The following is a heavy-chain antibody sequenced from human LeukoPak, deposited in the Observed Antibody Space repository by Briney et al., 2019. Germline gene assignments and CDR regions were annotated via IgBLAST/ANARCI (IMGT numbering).Heavy chain of an antibody. CDR1: GFTFSNYA. CDR3: VKDGSWTYRATSFGLDV. D-gene: IGHD1-14*01. CDR2: ISAGGGDT. Sequence: GGSLRLSCAASGFTFSNYAMSWVRQAAGKGREWVSAISAGGGDTYSADSVKGRFTVSRDNSKNTLYLQINSLRPEDTALYYCVKDGSWTYRATSFGLDVWGQGTTVIVSS. V-gene: IGHV3-23*01. J-gene: IGHJ6*02.